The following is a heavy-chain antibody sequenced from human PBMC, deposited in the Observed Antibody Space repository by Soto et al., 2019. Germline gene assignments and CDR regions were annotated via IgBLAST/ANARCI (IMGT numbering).Heavy chain of an antibody. CDR2: ISGSGGST. V-gene: IGHV3-23*01. D-gene: IGHD2-15*01. CDR1: GFTFSSYA. J-gene: IGHJ4*02. Sequence: GGSLRLSCAASGFTFSSYAMSWVRQAPGKGLEWVSAISGSGGSTYYADSVKGRFTISRENAKNSLYLQMNSLRAEDTAVYYCARGRLISLYYFDYWGQGTLVTASS. CDR3: ARGRLISLYYFDY.